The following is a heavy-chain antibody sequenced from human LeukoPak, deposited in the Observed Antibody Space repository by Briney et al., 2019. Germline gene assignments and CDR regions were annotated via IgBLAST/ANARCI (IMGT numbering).Heavy chain of an antibody. CDR2: ISADGSNK. CDR3: ARSGKITVVPAAADF. V-gene: IGHV3-30-3*01. D-gene: IGHD2-2*01. Sequence: GGSLRLSCAASGLIFSSYAMYWFRQAPGKGLEWVAVISADGSNKYYADSVKGRFTVSRDNSENTLYLQMNILSAEDTAVYYCARSGKITVVPAAADFWGQGALVTVSS. CDR1: GLIFSSYA. J-gene: IGHJ4*02.